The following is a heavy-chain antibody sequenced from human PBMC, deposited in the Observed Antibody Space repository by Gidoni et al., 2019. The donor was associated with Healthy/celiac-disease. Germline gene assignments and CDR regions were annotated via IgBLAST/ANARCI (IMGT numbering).Heavy chain of an antibody. CDR1: GDTLNELS. CDR3: ATDSQYSSGYYFDY. Sequence: QVQLVQSGAEVKKPGASVKVSCKVSGDTLNELSMHWVRQAPGKGLEWMGGCDPEDGETIYAQKFQGRVTMTEDTSTDTAYMELSSLRSEDTAVYYCATDSQYSSGYYFDYWGQGTLVTVSS. J-gene: IGHJ4*02. D-gene: IGHD6-19*01. V-gene: IGHV1-24*01. CDR2: CDPEDGET.